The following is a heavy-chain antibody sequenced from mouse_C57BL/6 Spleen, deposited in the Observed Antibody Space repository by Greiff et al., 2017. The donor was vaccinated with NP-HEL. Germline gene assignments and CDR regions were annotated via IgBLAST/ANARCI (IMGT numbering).Heavy chain of an antibody. CDR3: ARRAPPYGSSFYFDY. V-gene: IGHV8-12*01. Sequence: QVTLKECGPGILQSSQTLSLTCSFSGFSLSTSGMGVSWIRQPSGKGLEWLAHIYWDDDKRYNPSLKSRLTISKDTSRNQVFLKITSVDTADTATYYCARRAPPYGSSFYFDYWGQGTTLTVSS. CDR1: GFSLSTSGMG. J-gene: IGHJ2*01. CDR2: IYWDDDK. D-gene: IGHD1-1*01.